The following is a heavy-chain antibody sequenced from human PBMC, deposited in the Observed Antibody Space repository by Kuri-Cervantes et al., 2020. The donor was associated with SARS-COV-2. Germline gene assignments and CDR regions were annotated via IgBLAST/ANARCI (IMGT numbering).Heavy chain of an antibody. CDR2: IYESGDT. Sequence: ESLKISWTVSGASISSSTYYWGWIRQSPGKGLEWLGSIYESGDTYHSSSLKSRLTLSVDTSKNQFSLKLTSVTAADTAIYYCARHYAFERFHKWGPGTQVTVSS. CDR1: GASISSSTYY. J-gene: IGHJ1*01. CDR3: ARHYAFERFHK. V-gene: IGHV4-39*01. D-gene: IGHD3-3*02.